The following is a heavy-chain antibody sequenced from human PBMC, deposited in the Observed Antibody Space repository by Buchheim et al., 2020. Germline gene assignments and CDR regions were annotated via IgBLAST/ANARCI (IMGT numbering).Heavy chain of an antibody. D-gene: IGHD1-1*01. Sequence: QVQLVQSGAEVKKPGASVKVSCKASGYTFTSYYMHWVRQAPGQGLEWMGIINPSGGSTSYAQKFQGSVTMTRDTSTSTAFMELSSLRSEDTAVYYCAREGGTGTVPGYYGMDVWGQGTT. CDR3: AREGGTGTVPGYYGMDV. CDR2: INPSGGST. CDR1: GYTFTSYY. J-gene: IGHJ6*02. V-gene: IGHV1-46*01.